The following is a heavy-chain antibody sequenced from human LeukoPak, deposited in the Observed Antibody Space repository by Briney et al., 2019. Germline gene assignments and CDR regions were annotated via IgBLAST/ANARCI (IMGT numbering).Heavy chain of an antibody. J-gene: IGHJ5*02. CDR1: GFTFSSYS. CDR2: ISSSSSYI. CDR3: ARDPFIAVAAIP. D-gene: IGHD6-19*01. Sequence: PGGSLRLSCAASGFTFSSYSMNWVRQAPGKGLEWVSSISSSSSYIYYADSVKGRFTISRDNAKNSLYLQMNSLRAEDTAVYYCARDPFIAVAAIPWGQGTLVTVSS. V-gene: IGHV3-21*01.